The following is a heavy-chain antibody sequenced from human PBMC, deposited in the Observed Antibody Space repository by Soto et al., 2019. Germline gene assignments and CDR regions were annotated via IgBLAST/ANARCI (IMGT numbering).Heavy chain of an antibody. D-gene: IGHD3-10*01. V-gene: IGHV1-69*01. J-gene: IGHJ4*02. Sequence: QVQLLQSGAEVKRPGSSVKVSCEASGGTFSSIGFTWVRQAPGQGLEWMGGIIPSSGRTTFAQKFQGRNTITADESTRAKYMELTTLTSADTAMYYCATRGTQGRCLEFADYGGQGTLVTVSS. CDR3: ATRGTQGRCLEFADY. CDR2: IIPSSGRT. CDR1: GGTFSSIG.